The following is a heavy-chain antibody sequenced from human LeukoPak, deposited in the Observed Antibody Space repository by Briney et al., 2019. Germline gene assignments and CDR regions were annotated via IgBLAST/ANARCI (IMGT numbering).Heavy chain of an antibody. D-gene: IGHD4-17*01. Sequence: PSQTLSLTCAVSGGSISSGGYSWSWIRQPPGTGLEWIGYIYHSGSTYYDPSLKSRVTISVDRPKNQFSLKLSSVTAADTAVYYCAREGDYGAKYAAFDIWGQGTMVTVSS. CDR3: AREGDYGAKYAAFDI. CDR1: GGSISSGGYS. V-gene: IGHV4-30-2*01. CDR2: IYHSGST. J-gene: IGHJ3*02.